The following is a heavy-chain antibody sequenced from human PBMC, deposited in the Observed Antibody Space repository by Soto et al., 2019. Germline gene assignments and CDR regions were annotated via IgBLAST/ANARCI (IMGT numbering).Heavy chain of an antibody. J-gene: IGHJ6*02. V-gene: IGHV3-48*02. CDR3: ARGMTTSGLIYFYAVDV. Sequence: PGGSLRLSCTTSGFLFNTYAMHWVRQAPGKGLEWVSYISSGGRYIFYADSVKGRFTLSRDDAKNSLFLQINSLRDEDTAVYYCARGMTTSGLIYFYAVDVWGQGATVTVSS. D-gene: IGHD4-17*01. CDR2: ISSGGRYI. CDR1: GFLFNTYA.